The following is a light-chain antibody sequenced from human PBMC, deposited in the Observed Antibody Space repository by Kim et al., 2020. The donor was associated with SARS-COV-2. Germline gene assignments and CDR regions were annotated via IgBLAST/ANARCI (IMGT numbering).Light chain of an antibody. CDR1: EGIRNF. Sequence: AIRVTQSPSSFSASTGERVTITCRASEGIRNFLAWYQQKPGKAPKLLVHAASTLQTGVPSRFSGSGSGTDFTLTISSLQSEDFATYFCQQNFNYPYTFRQGTKLDI. V-gene: IGKV1-8*01. J-gene: IGKJ2*01. CDR3: QQNFNYPYT. CDR2: AAS.